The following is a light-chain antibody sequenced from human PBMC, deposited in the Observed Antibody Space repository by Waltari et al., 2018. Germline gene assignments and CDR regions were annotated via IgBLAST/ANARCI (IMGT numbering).Light chain of an antibody. V-gene: IGKV1-27*01. J-gene: IGKJ1*01. Sequence: DIQMTQSPSSLSASVGDRVTITCRASQDISTSLAWYQQKPGKVHKVLIFATSTLQSGVPSRFSGSGSGTDFTLTISSLQPEDVATYYCQKYNSAPWTFGQGTRVEIK. CDR2: ATS. CDR3: QKYNSAPWT. CDR1: QDISTS.